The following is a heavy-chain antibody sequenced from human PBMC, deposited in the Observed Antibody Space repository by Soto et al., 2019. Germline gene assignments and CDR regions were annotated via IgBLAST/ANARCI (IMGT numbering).Heavy chain of an antibody. D-gene: IGHD5-12*01. V-gene: IGHV1-58*01. CDR2: IVVGSGNT. Sequence: SVKVSCKASGFTFTSSAVQWVRQARGQRLEWIGWIVVGSGNTNYAQKFQERVTITRDMSTSTAYMELSSLRSEDTAVYYCAAEEVEMATIILRAVDIWGEGTKVTVSS. J-gene: IGHJ3*02. CDR3: AAEEVEMATIILRAVDI. CDR1: GFTFTSSA.